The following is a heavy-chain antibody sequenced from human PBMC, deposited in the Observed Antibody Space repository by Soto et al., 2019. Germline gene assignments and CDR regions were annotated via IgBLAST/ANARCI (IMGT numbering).Heavy chain of an antibody. CDR3: AHHPYYGLGSSSFAY. Sequence: QITLKESGPTLVRPTQTLTLTCTFSGFSLTTSGVGVGWIRQPPGKALEWLAVIYWDDDKRYSSSLKSRLTITPDPPKNQVVLTMTNMDPVDTATYYCAHHPYYGLGSSSFAYWGQGTLVTVSS. CDR2: IYWDDDK. CDR1: GFSLTTSGVG. J-gene: IGHJ4*02. V-gene: IGHV2-5*02. D-gene: IGHD3-10*01.